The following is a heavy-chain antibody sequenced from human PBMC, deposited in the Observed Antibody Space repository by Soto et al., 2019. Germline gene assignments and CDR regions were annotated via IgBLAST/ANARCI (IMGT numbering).Heavy chain of an antibody. V-gene: IGHV3-15*01. D-gene: IGHD3-10*01. CDR3: TTGITMVRGVIL. Sequence: GGSLRLSCAASGFTFSNAWMSWVRQAPGKGLEWVGRIKSKTDGGTTDYAAPVKGRFTISRDDSKNTLYLQMNSLKTEDTAVYYCTTGITMVRGVILWGQGTLVTVSS. CDR2: IKSKTDGGTT. J-gene: IGHJ4*02. CDR1: GFTFSNAW.